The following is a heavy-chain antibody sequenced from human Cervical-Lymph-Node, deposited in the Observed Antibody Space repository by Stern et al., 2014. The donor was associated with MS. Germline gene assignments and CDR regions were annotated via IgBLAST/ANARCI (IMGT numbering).Heavy chain of an antibody. Sequence: EQLVQSGGGVVQPGRSLRLSCAASGVTFSSYGMHWVRQAPGKGLEWVAVIWYDVSNKYYADSVKGRFTISRDNSKNTLYLQMNSLRAEDTAVYYCARSSSPSPYYYYGMDVWGQGTTVTVSS. J-gene: IGHJ6*02. CDR3: ARSSSPSPYYYYGMDV. V-gene: IGHV3-33*01. CDR2: IWYDVSNK. CDR1: GVTFSSYG. D-gene: IGHD6-13*01.